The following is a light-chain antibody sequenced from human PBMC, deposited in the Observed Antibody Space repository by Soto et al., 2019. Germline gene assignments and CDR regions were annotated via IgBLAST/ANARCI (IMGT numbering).Light chain of an antibody. CDR1: SSDVGSYNR. CDR2: EVS. Sequence: QSVLTQPPSVSGSPGQSVTISCTGTSSDVGSYNRVSWYQQPPGTAPKLMIYEVSNRPSVVPDRFSGSKSGNTASLTISGLQAEDEADYCCSLYTSSTYVFGTGTKVTVL. CDR3: SLYTSSTYV. V-gene: IGLV2-18*01. J-gene: IGLJ1*01.